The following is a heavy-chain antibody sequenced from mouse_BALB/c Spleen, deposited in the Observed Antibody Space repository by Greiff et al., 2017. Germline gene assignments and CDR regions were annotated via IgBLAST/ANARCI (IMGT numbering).Heavy chain of an antibody. D-gene: IGHD1-1*01. Sequence: QVQLKESGAELAKPGASVKMSCKASGYTFTSYWMHWVKQRPGQGLEWIGYINPSTGYTEYNQKFKDKATLTADKSSSTAYMQLSSLTSEDSAVYYCARDYYGSRGYWGQGTTLTVSS. CDR3: ARDYYGSRGY. CDR1: GYTFTSYW. J-gene: IGHJ2*01. CDR2: INPSTGYT. V-gene: IGHV1-7*01.